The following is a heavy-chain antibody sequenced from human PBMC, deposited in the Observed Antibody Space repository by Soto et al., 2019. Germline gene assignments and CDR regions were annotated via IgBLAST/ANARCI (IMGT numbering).Heavy chain of an antibody. Sequence: GGSLRLSCAASGFTFSSYGMHWVRQAPGKGLEWVAVISYDGSNKYYADSVKGRFTISRDNSKNTLYLQMNSLRAEDTAVYYCAKDGYYYDSSGYCLDYWGQGTLVTVSS. CDR2: ISYDGSNK. CDR1: GFTFSSYG. D-gene: IGHD3-22*01. V-gene: IGHV3-30*18. J-gene: IGHJ4*02. CDR3: AKDGYYYDSSGYCLDY.